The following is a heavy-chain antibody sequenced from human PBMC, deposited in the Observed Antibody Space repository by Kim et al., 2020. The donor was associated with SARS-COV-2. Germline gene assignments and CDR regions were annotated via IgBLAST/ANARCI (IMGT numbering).Heavy chain of an antibody. Sequence: SYADSVQGRFTITRDNAKNTLDLQMNSLRAETTAVYYCAAVYSNYAQSDSWGQGTLVTVSS. J-gene: IGHJ4*02. CDR3: AAVYSNYAQSDS. V-gene: IGHV3-74*01. D-gene: IGHD4-4*01.